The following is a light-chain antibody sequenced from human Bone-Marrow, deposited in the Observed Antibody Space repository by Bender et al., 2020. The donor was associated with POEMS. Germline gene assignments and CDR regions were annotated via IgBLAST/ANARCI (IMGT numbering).Light chain of an antibody. J-gene: IGLJ3*02. CDR3: YSSDINGDVGV. CDR2: EDT. Sequence: SSELTQPPSVSVSPGQTARITCSGDALSKKYIFWYQQKSGQAPVLVIYEDTERPSAISERFSGSTSGTVATLTISGAQVDDEADYYCYSSDINGDVGVFGGGTKLTVV. CDR1: ALSKKY. V-gene: IGLV3-10*01.